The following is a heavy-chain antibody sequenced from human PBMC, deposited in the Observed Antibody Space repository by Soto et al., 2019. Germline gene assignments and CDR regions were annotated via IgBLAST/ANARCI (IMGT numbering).Heavy chain of an antibody. CDR3: ARVPEY. V-gene: IGHV4-61*05. Sequence: SETLSLTCTVSGGSISSSPSSYYWGWMRQRPGKGLEWIAYMYHSGSTYYNPSLKSRVTISIDRSKNQFSLKLSSVTAADTAVYYCARVPEYWGQGILVTVSS. J-gene: IGHJ4*02. CDR1: GGSISSSPSSYY. CDR2: MYHSGST. D-gene: IGHD2-2*01.